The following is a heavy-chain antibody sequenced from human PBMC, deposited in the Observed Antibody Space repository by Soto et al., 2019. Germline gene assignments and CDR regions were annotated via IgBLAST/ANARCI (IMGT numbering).Heavy chain of an antibody. CDR2: ISAYNGNT. CDR3: ARARNLPTAMVTVGYFDY. V-gene: IGHV1-18*01. CDR1: GYTFTSYG. J-gene: IGHJ4*02. Sequence: QVQLVQSGAEVKKPGASVKVSCKASGYTFTSYGISWVRQAPGQGLEWMGWISAYNGNTNYAQKLQGRVTMTTDTSTSTAYMELRSLRSDDTAVYYCARARNLPTAMVTVGYFDYWGQGTLVTVSS. D-gene: IGHD5-18*01.